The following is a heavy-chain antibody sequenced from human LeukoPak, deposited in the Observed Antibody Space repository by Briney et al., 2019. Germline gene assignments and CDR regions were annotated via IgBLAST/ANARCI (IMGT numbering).Heavy chain of an antibody. CDR2: IRYDGSNK. Sequence: EGSLRLSCAASGFTFSSYGMHWVRQAPGKGLEWVAFIRYDGSNKYYADSVKGRFTISRDNSKNTLYLQMNSLRAEDTAVYYCARDYGGSYPTYYFDYWGQGTLVTVSS. D-gene: IGHD1-26*01. CDR3: ARDYGGSYPTYYFDY. J-gene: IGHJ4*02. V-gene: IGHV3-30*02. CDR1: GFTFSSYG.